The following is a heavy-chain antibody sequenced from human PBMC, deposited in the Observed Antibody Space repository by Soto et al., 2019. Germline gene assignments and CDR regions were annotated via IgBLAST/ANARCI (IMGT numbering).Heavy chain of an antibody. Sequence: GASVKASCKASGYTYTSYAISWVRQAHGQRLEWMGWISAYNGNTNYAQKLQGRVTMTTDTSTSTAYMELRSLRSDDTAVYYCALEVPYGSSGYYYAFDIWGQGTMGTVSS. CDR3: ALEVPYGSSGYYYAFDI. D-gene: IGHD3-22*01. J-gene: IGHJ3*02. CDR2: ISAYNGNT. V-gene: IGHV1-18*01. CDR1: GYTYTSYA.